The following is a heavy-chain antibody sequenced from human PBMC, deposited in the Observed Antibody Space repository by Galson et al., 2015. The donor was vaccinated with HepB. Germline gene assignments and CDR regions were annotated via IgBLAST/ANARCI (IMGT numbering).Heavy chain of an antibody. CDR1: GFTFSSYG. J-gene: IGHJ4*02. V-gene: IGHV3-33*01. CDR3: ARARGDALPLYYFDY. D-gene: IGHD2-21*01. CDR2: IWYDGSNK. Sequence: SLRLSCAASGFTFSSYGMHWVRQAPGKGLEWVAVIWYDGSNKYYADSVKGRFTISRDNSKNTLYLQMNSLRAEDTAVYYCARARGDALPLYYFDYWGQGTLVTVSS.